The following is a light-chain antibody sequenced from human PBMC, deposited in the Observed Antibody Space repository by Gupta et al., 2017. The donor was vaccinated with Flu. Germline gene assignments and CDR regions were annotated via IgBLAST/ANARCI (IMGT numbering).Light chain of an antibody. CDR2: DNN. CDR3: GTGDNNRRGV. J-gene: IGLJ3*02. CDR1: NTNSGNNF. V-gene: IGLV1-51*01. Sequence: QKVTSSCAGSNTNSGNNFVSWYQQHPGTAHKLLIYDNNKRPAGIPDRFSGSKSGTAATLAITGLQKGDEADYYYGTGDNNRRGVFGGGTKLTVL.